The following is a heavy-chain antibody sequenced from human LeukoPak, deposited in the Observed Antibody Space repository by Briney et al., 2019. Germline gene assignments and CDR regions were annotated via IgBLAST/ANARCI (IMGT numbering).Heavy chain of an antibody. D-gene: IGHD5-18*01. J-gene: IGHJ3*02. CDR2: IKQDGSEK. CDR3: ARSGGGYSYGSDAFDI. V-gene: IGHV3-7*03. Sequence: GGSLRLSCAASGFTFSSYAMSWVRQAPGKGLEWVANIKQDGSEKYYVDSVKGRFTISRDNAKNSLYLQMNSLRAEDTAVYYCARSGGGYSYGSDAFDIWGQGTMVTVSS. CDR1: GFTFSSYA.